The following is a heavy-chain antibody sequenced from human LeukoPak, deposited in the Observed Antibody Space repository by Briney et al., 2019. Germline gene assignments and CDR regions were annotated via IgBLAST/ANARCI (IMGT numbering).Heavy chain of an antibody. J-gene: IGHJ4*02. CDR3: ARNVGSVTDY. CDR1: GGSITSNY. CDR2: ISYSGST. D-gene: IGHD6-25*01. Sequence: MPSETLSLTCTVSGGSITSNYWNWIRQPPGKELEWIGYISYSGSTKYSPSLKSRVTMAVDTSKNQFSLKLNSVTAADTAVYYCARNVGSVTDYWGQGTLVTVS. V-gene: IGHV4-59*01.